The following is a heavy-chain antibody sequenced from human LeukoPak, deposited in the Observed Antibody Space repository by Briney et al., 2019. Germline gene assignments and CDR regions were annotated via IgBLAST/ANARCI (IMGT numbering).Heavy chain of an antibody. Sequence: ASVKVSCKASGYTLTSYYMHWVRQAPGQGLEWMGIINPSGGSTSYAQKFQGRVTMTRGTSTSTVYMELSSLRSEDTAVYYCAREYCSGGSCYGLDYWGQGTLVTVSS. J-gene: IGHJ4*02. CDR3: AREYCSGGSCYGLDY. CDR1: GYTLTSYY. CDR2: INPSGGST. V-gene: IGHV1-46*01. D-gene: IGHD2-15*01.